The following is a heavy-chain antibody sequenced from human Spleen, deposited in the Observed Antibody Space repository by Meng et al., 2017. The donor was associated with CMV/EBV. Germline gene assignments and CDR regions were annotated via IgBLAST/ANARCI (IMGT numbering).Heavy chain of an antibody. V-gene: IGHV3-21*01. CDR3: ARDGQWLVPNILRD. J-gene: IGHJ4*02. D-gene: IGHD6-19*01. CDR2: ISSSSSYI. Sequence: GGSLRLSCAASGFTFSSYSMNWVRQAPGKGLEWVSSISSSSSYIYYADSVKGRFTISRDNAKNSLYLQMNSLRAEDTAVYYCARDGQWLVPNILRDWGQGTLVTVSS. CDR1: GFTFSSYS.